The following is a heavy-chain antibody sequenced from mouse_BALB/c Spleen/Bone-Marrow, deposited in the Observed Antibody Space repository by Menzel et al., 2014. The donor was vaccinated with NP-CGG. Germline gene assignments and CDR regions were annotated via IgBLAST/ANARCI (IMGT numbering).Heavy chain of an antibody. Sequence: VQLQQSGAELVKPGASLKLSCTASGFNVKDTYIHWVKQRPEQGLEWIGRIDPANGNTKYDPKFQGKATITADTSSNTAYLQLSSLTSEDTAVYYCASYVYGYYFDYWGQGTTLTVSS. V-gene: IGHV14-3*02. D-gene: IGHD2-2*01. CDR3: ASYVYGYYFDY. CDR1: GFNVKDTY. CDR2: IDPANGNT. J-gene: IGHJ2*01.